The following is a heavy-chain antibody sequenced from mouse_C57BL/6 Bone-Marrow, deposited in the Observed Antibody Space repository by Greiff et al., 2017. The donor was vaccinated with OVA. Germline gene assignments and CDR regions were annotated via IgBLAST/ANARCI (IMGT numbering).Heavy chain of an antibody. Sequence: EVQRVESGGDLVKPGGSLKLSCAASGFTFSSYGMSWVRQTPDKRLEWVATISSGGSYTYYPDSVKGRFTISRDNAKNTLYLQMSSLKSEDTAMYYCARQEGPDYDGDYAMDYWGQGTSVTVSS. D-gene: IGHD2-4*01. CDR2: ISSGGSYT. CDR3: ARQEGPDYDGDYAMDY. CDR1: GFTFSSYG. V-gene: IGHV5-6*01. J-gene: IGHJ4*01.